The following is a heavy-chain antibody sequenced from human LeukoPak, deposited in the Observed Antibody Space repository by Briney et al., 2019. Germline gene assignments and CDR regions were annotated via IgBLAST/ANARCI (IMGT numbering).Heavy chain of an antibody. J-gene: IGHJ4*02. CDR3: ARLLELEWGSRTYPTGAFDY. V-gene: IGHV1-2*02. D-gene: IGHD3-3*01. CDR2: INPNSDGT. CDR1: GYTFAGYY. Sequence: ASVKVSCKASGYTFAGYYIHWVRQAPGQGLEWMGWINPNSDGTNYAQKFQGRITMTRDTSINTACMELTRLRSDDTAVYYCARLLELEWGSRTYPTGAFDYWGQGTLVAVSS.